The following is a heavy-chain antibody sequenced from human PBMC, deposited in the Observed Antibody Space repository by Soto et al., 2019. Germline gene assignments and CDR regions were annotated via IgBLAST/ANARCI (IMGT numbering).Heavy chain of an antibody. V-gene: IGHV4-30-4*01. CDR3: ARTANWNYGMDV. Sequence: SETLSRTCTVSGGSMSSGDYYWSWIRQPPGKGLEWIGYIYYSGSTHYNPSLKSRVTVSVDTSKNQFSLKLISVTAADTAVYYCARTANWNYGMDVWGQGTTVTVSS. CDR1: GGSMSSGDYY. J-gene: IGHJ6*02. CDR2: IYYSGST. D-gene: IGHD1-1*01.